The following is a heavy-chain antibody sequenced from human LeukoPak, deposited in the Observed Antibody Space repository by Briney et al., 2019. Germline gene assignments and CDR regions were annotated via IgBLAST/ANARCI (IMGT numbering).Heavy chain of an antibody. Sequence: NRGESLKISCKGSGYSFTSYWIGWVRQMPGKGLEWMGIIYPGDSDTRYSPSFQGQVTISADKSISTAYLQWSSLKASDTAMYYCARRIVWSGANAFDIWGQGTMVTVSS. CDR2: IYPGDSDT. D-gene: IGHD3-3*01. V-gene: IGHV5-51*01. J-gene: IGHJ3*02. CDR1: GYSFTSYW. CDR3: ARRIVWSGANAFDI.